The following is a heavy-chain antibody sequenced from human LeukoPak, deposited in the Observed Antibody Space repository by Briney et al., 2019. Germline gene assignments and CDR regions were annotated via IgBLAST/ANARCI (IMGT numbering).Heavy chain of an antibody. CDR2: ISDDSRQI. D-gene: IGHD2-15*01. V-gene: IGHV3-23*01. J-gene: IGHJ5*02. Sequence: AGGSLRLSCVASGFTFSSYALSWVRQAPGKGLEWVSQISDDSRQIYYADSVKGRFTISRDNSKNTLFLQMNSLRADDTAVYYCAKGPNSAATGYLNWFDPWGQGTLVTVSS. CDR1: GFTFSSYA. CDR3: AKGPNSAATGYLNWFDP.